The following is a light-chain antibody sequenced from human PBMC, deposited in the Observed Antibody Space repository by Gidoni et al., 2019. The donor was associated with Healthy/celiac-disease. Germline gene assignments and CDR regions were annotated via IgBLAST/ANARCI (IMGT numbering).Light chain of an antibody. CDR3: CLYAGNSVI. Sequence: QSALTQPRSVSGSPGQTVTISCTGSSNDVGAYNYVSWYQQLPGKAPKVIIFDVNRRPSGVPDRFSGSKSGNTAALTISGLQADDEADYYCCLYAGNSVIFGVGTKVTVL. CDR2: DVN. CDR1: SNDVGAYNY. J-gene: IGLJ2*01. V-gene: IGLV2-11*01.